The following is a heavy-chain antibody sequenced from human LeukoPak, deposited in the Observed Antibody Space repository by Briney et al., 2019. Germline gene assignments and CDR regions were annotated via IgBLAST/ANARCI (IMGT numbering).Heavy chain of an antibody. V-gene: IGHV1-18*04. Sequence: ASVKVSCKASGYTFSNFGITWVRQAPGQGLEWMGWISAYSGNTNYAQKLHGRVTMTTDTSTSTAYMELRCLRSDDTAVYYCARVIVAGALMWGQGTLVTVSS. CDR1: GYTFSNFG. CDR2: ISAYSGNT. CDR3: ARVIVAGALM. D-gene: IGHD1-26*01. J-gene: IGHJ4*02.